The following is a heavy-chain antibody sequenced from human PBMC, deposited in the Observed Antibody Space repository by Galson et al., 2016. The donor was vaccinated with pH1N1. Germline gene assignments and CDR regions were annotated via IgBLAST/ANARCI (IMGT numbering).Heavy chain of an antibody. CDR2: FDPDEGET. D-gene: IGHD3-16*01. V-gene: IGHV1-24*01. CDR3: ATAEVARGESFDH. CDR1: SSRYTVSESS. J-gene: IGHJ4*02. Sequence: SVKVSCKVSSSRYTVSESSTHWVRQAPGKGLEWMGGFDPDEGETIYAQTFQGRLTLTEDTSTNTAYMDLRSLTSADTAVYYCATAEVARGESFDHWGQGTLVTVSS.